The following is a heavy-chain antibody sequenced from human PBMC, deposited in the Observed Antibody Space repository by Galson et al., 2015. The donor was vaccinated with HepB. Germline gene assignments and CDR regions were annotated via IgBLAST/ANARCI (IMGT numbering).Heavy chain of an antibody. Sequence: SVKVSCKASGYTFTSYGISWVRQAPGQGLEWMGWISAYNGNTNYAQKLQGRVTMTTDTSTSTAYMELRSLRSDDTAVYYCARAGTRLSPARYSSSWDLDYWGQGTLVTVSS. CDR2: ISAYNGNT. CDR1: GYTFTSYG. V-gene: IGHV1-18*01. D-gene: IGHD6-13*01. J-gene: IGHJ4*02. CDR3: ARAGTRLSPARYSSSWDLDY.